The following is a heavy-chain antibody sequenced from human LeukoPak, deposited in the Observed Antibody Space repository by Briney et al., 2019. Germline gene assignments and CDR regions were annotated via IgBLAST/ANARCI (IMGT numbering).Heavy chain of an antibody. CDR1: GGSISSSSYY. V-gene: IGHV4-39*07. J-gene: IGHJ5*02. D-gene: IGHD3-22*01. Sequence: SETLSLTCTVSGGSISSSSYYWGWIRKPPGKGLEWIGSISYSGSTYYNPSLKSRVTISVDTSKNQFSLKLSSVTAADTAVYYCARFSPYYYDSSGYYAWGQGTLVTVSS. CDR3: ARFSPYYYDSSGYYA. CDR2: ISYSGST.